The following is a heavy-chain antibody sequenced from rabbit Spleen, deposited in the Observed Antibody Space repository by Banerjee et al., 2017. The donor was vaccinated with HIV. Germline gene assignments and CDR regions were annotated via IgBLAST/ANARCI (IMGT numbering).Heavy chain of an antibody. V-gene: IGHV1S40*01. D-gene: IGHD7-1*01. CDR1: GVSFSDKDV. J-gene: IGHJ4*01. Sequence: QSLEESGGGLVKPGGTLTLTCKASGVSFSDKDVMCWVRQAPGKGLEWITCINIATGKSVYASWVSGRFIMSRTSSTTVTLQMTSLTAADTATYFCARDLVTAIGWNFALWGPGTLVTVS. CDR3: ARDLVTAIGWNFAL. CDR2: INIATGKS.